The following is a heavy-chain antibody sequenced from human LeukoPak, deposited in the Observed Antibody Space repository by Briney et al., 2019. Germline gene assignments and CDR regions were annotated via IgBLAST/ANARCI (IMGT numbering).Heavy chain of an antibody. V-gene: IGHV4-38-2*02. J-gene: IGHJ4*02. D-gene: IGHD6-19*01. CDR3: ARESPGSYSSGRDYFDF. CDR1: GYSISSGFY. Sequence: PSETLSLTCSVSGYSISSGFYWGWIRQPPGKGLEWIGSIFHSGSTYYNPSLKSRVTISVDTSKNQFSLKLSSVTAADTAVYYCARESPGSYSSGRDYFDFWGQGTLVTVSS. CDR2: IFHSGST.